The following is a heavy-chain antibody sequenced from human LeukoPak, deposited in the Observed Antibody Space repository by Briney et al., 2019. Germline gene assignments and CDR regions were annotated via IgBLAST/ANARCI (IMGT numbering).Heavy chain of an antibody. D-gene: IGHD2/OR15-2a*01. CDR3: ARVVISRDSFDY. J-gene: IGHJ4*02. V-gene: IGHV4-34*01. CDR2: INHSGST. Sequence: PSETLSLTCAVYGGSFSGYYWSWIRQPSGKGLEWIGEINHSGSTNYNPSLKSRVTISVDTSKNQFSLKLSSVTAADTAVYYCARVVISRDSFDYWSQGTLVTVSS. CDR1: GGSFSGYY.